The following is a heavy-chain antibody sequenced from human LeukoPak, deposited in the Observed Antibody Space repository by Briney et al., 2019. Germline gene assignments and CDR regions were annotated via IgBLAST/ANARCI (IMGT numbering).Heavy chain of an antibody. Sequence: ASVKVSCKASGYTFTGQYMHWVRQAPGQGLEWMGWINPNSGGTNYAQKFQGRVTMTRDTSITAAYMELSRLRSDDTAVYYCARRYCSSTSCYYFDYWGQGTLVTVSS. V-gene: IGHV1-2*02. J-gene: IGHJ4*02. CDR2: INPNSGGT. CDR3: ARRYCSSTSCYYFDY. CDR1: GYTFTGQY. D-gene: IGHD2-2*01.